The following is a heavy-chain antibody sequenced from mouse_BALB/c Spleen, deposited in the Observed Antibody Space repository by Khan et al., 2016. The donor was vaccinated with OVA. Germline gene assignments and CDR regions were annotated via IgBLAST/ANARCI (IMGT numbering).Heavy chain of an antibody. J-gene: IGHJ3*01. Sequence: QVQLQQSGAELVRPGVSVKISCKGSGYTFTDFSIHWVKRSPAKSLEWIGVISTYYGDSIYNQNFKDKATLTVEKSSSTAYMELARLTSEDSAIYYCARGGGDDLFAYWGQGTLVTVSA. D-gene: IGHD2-2*01. CDR3: ARGGGDDLFAY. CDR1: GYTFTDFS. V-gene: IGHV1S137*01. CDR2: ISTYYGDS.